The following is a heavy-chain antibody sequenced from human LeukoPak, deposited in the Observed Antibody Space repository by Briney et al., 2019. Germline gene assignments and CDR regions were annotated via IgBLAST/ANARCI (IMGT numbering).Heavy chain of an antibody. CDR2: ISAYNGNT. CDR3: ARAAAGLRPFDY. J-gene: IGHJ4*02. CDR1: GYTFTSYG. Sequence: GSVKVSCKASGYTFTSYGISWVRQAPGQGLEWMGWISAYNGNTNYAQKLQGRVTMTTDTSTSTAYMELRSLRSDDTAVYYCARAAAGLRPFDYWGQGTLVTVSS. V-gene: IGHV1-18*04.